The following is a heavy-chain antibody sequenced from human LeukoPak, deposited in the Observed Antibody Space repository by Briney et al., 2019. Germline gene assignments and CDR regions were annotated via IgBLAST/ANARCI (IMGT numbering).Heavy chain of an antibody. D-gene: IGHD3-10*01. CDR3: AKDRRYYGSGTPYYFDY. CDR1: GFTPSIYS. CDR2: IRYDGSNK. V-gene: IGHV3-30*02. J-gene: IGHJ4*02. Sequence: PGGSLRLSCAGSGFTPSIYSMHWVRQAPGKGLEWVAFIRYDGSNKYYADSVKGRFTISRDNSKNTLYLQMNSLRAEDTAVYYCAKDRRYYGSGTPYYFDYWGQGTLVTVSS.